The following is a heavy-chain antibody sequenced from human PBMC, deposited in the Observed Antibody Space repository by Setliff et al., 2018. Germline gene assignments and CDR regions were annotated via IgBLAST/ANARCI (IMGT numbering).Heavy chain of an antibody. V-gene: IGHV1-46*01. CDR3: ARDLGHGGDSDY. Sequence: ASVKVSCKASGYTFTSHYMHWVRQAPGQGLEWMGIINPSGGSTSYAQKFQGRVTITADESTSTAYMELSSLRSEDTAVYYCARDLGHGGDSDYWGQGILVTVSS. J-gene: IGHJ4*02. CDR1: GYTFTSHY. D-gene: IGHD2-21*02. CDR2: INPSGGST.